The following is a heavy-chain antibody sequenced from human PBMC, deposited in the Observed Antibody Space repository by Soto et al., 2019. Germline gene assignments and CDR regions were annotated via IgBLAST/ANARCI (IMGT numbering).Heavy chain of an antibody. D-gene: IGHD3-9*01. CDR3: ARHVLRYFDWLLEPFAI. V-gene: IGHV4-59*08. CDR1: GGSIGRYY. CDR2: IYSTGST. Sequence: PSETLSLTCTVSGGSIGRYYWSWIRQPPGKGLEWIGYIYSTGSTNYNPSLKSRVTISVDKSKNQFSLKLSSATAADTAVYFCARHVLRYFDWLLEPFAIPGQGTIVTVSS. J-gene: IGHJ3*02.